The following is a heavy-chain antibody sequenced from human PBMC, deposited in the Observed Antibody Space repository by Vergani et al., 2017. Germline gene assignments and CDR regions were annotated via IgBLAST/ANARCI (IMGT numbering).Heavy chain of an antibody. D-gene: IGHD2-15*01. Sequence: EVQLLESGGGLVQRGGSLRLSCEVSGFILIDRYVNWVRQAPGKGLEWVAIIYPGRTTYTADSVMGRLSTYKDNSGNTVYLDLDHVKPEDTAVYYCTKDDMVVHAAGDQSYGMDVWGHGTTVIVSS. J-gene: IGHJ6*02. CDR1: GFILIDRY. V-gene: IGHV3-66*02. CDR2: IYPGRTT. CDR3: TKDDMVVHAAGDQSYGMDV.